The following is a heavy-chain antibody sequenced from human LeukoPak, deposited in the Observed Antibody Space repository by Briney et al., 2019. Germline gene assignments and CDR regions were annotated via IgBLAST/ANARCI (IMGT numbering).Heavy chain of an antibody. Sequence: GGSLRLSCAASGFTFSGSAMHWVRQASGKGLEWVAIISYDGSDKYYADSVKGRLTISRDNSKSTLYLQMISLRTEDTAVYYCARADGSVAGPPSGHWGQGTLVTVSS. CDR2: ISYDGSDK. CDR1: GFTFSGSA. J-gene: IGHJ4*02. D-gene: IGHD6-19*01. CDR3: ARADGSVAGPPSGH. V-gene: IGHV3-30-3*01.